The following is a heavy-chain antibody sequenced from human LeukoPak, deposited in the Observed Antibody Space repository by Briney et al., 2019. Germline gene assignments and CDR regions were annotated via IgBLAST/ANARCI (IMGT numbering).Heavy chain of an antibody. J-gene: IGHJ4*02. D-gene: IGHD2-2*01. Sequence: SETLSLTCTLSGGSISSSSYYWGWIRQPPGKGLEWIGSIYYSGSTYYNPSLKSRVTISVDTSKNQFSLKLSSVTAADTAVYYRARQLGYCSSTSCYADKVDYWGQGTLVTVSS. CDR1: GGSISSSSYY. V-gene: IGHV4-39*01. CDR2: IYYSGST. CDR3: ARQLGYCSSTSCYADKVDY.